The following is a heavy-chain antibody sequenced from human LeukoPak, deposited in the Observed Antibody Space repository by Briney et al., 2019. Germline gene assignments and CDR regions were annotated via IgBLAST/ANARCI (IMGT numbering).Heavy chain of an antibody. CDR1: GGSISGYY. J-gene: IGHJ3*02. Sequence: SETLSLTCIVSGGSISGYYWSWIRQPPGKGLEWIAYIYYSGITDYNPSLQSRVIISVDTSKNQFSLKLSSVTAADTAVYYCARDRTGYADSFDMWGQGTEVTVS. CDR3: ARDRTGYADSFDM. V-gene: IGHV4-59*01. CDR2: IYYSGIT. D-gene: IGHD3-9*01.